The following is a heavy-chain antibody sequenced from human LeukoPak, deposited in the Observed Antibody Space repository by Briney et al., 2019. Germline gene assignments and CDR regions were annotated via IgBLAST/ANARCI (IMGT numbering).Heavy chain of an antibody. D-gene: IGHD4/OR15-4a*01. V-gene: IGHV3-30-3*01. CDR2: LSNDGSSQ. CDR3: ARPQDSGAIMSFLIDS. CDR1: GFTFSRCG. J-gene: IGHJ4*02. Sequence: GTSLRLSCAVSGFTFSRCGMHWVRQAPGKGLVWVAVLSNDGSSQIYGYSVKGRFTISRDNSRNTLYLKMNSLRIEDTAVYYCARPQDSGAIMSFLIDSWGQGTLVTVSS.